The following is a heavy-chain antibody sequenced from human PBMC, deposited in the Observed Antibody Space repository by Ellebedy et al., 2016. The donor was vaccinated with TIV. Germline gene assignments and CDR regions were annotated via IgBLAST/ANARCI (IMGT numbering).Heavy chain of an antibody. J-gene: IGHJ5*02. CDR2: IYYSGST. Sequence: MPSETLSLTCTVSGGSISSSSYYWGWIRQPPGKGLEWIGSIYYSGSTYYNPSLKSRVTISVDTSKNQFSLKLSSVTAADTAVYYCASLLRGMRSWELRQKGRWFDPWGQGTLVTVSS. CDR1: GGSISSSSYY. V-gene: IGHV4-39*01. D-gene: IGHD1-26*01. CDR3: ASLLRGMRSWELRQKGRWFDP.